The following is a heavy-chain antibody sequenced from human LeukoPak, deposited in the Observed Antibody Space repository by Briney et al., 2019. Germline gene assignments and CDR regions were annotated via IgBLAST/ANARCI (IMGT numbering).Heavy chain of an antibody. V-gene: IGHV4-59*10. Sequence: PSETLSLTCAVYGGSFSDYYWSWIRQPPGKGLEWIGRIYTSGSTNYNPSLKSRVTISVDTSKNQFSLKLSSVTAADTAVYYCARDRVATIGFYYYYTDVWGKGTTVTISS. CDR2: IYTSGST. CDR3: ARDRVATIGFYYYYTDV. J-gene: IGHJ6*03. CDR1: GGSFSDYY. D-gene: IGHD5-12*01.